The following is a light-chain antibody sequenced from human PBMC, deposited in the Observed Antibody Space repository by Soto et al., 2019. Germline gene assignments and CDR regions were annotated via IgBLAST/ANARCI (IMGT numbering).Light chain of an antibody. V-gene: IGKV1-39*01. J-gene: IGKJ2*03. CDR3: QQRYITLYS. Sequence: DIQMTQSPSSLSASVGDRVTITCRARQSISNHLNWYQQKPGKAPKLLINDASSLQSGVPSRFSGSGSGTDLTLTITSLQPEDFATYHCQQRYITLYSFGQGTSLEIK. CDR1: QSISNH. CDR2: DAS.